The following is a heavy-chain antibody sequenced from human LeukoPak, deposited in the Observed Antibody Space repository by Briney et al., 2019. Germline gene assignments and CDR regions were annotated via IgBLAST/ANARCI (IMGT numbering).Heavy chain of an antibody. Sequence: SETLSLTCAVYGGSFSGYNWSWIRQPPGKGLEWIGEINHSGSTNYNPSLKSRVTISVDTSKNQFSLKLSSVTAADTAVYYCASSGWYEAFVDYWGQGTLVTVSS. CDR3: ASSGWYEAFVDY. V-gene: IGHV4-34*01. CDR2: INHSGST. D-gene: IGHD6-19*01. J-gene: IGHJ4*02. CDR1: GGSFSGYN.